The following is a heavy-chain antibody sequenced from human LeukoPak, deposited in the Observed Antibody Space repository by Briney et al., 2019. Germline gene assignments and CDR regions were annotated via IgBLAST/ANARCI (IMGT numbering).Heavy chain of an antibody. Sequence: SETLSLTCTVSGGSISSYYWSWIRQPPGKGLEWIGYIYYSESTYYNPSLKSRVTISVDTSKNQFSLKLSSVTAADTAVYYCARLDYGDYMFDYWGQGTLVTVSS. CDR1: GGSISSYY. CDR2: IYYSEST. D-gene: IGHD4-17*01. J-gene: IGHJ4*02. CDR3: ARLDYGDYMFDY. V-gene: IGHV4-59*12.